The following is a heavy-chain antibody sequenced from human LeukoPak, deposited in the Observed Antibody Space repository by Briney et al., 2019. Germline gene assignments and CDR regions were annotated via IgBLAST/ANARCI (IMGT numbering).Heavy chain of an antibody. CDR1: GGSISSSRDY. CDR3: ARGLLFDY. J-gene: IGHJ4*02. D-gene: IGHD2-21*01. V-gene: IGHV4-39*07. CDR2: INHSGST. Sequence: SETLSLTCTVSGGSISSSRDYWGWIRQPPGKGLEWIGEINHSGSTNYNPSLKSRVTISVDTSKNQFSLKLSSVTAADTAVYYCARGLLFDYWGQGTLVTVSS.